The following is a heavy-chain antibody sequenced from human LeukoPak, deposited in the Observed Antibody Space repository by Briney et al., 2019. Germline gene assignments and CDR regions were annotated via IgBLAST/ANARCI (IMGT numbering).Heavy chain of an antibody. Sequence: GGSLRLSCAASGFTFSDYYMSWIRQAPGKGLEWVSYISSSGSTIYYTDSVKGRFTISRDNAKNSLYLQMNSLRAEDTAVYYCASSRCWSSWYREANCGYWGQGTLVTVSS. D-gene: IGHD6-13*01. V-gene: IGHV3-11*01. CDR3: ASSRCWSSWYREANCGY. CDR2: ISSSGSTI. J-gene: IGHJ4*02. CDR1: GFTFSDYY.